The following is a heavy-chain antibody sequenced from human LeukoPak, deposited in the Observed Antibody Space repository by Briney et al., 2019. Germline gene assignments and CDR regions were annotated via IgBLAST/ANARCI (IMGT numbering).Heavy chain of an antibody. CDR2: ISGRGGTT. Sequence: GGSLRLSCAASGFTFRDSAMTWVRQAPGKGLEWVSLISGRGGTTYYADSVKGRFTISRDNSKNALYLQMNSLRAEDTAVYYCAKDINLYGDYVLDYWGQGTLVTVSS. CDR3: AKDINLYGDYVLDY. J-gene: IGHJ4*02. V-gene: IGHV3-23*01. D-gene: IGHD4-17*01. CDR1: GFTFRDSA.